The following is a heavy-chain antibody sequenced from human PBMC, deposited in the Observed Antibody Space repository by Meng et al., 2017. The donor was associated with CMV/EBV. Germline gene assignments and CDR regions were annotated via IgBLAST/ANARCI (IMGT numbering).Heavy chain of an antibody. J-gene: IGHJ6*02. D-gene: IGHD6-6*01. CDR2: IKQDGSEK. CDR3: AGDKSEYYYYYGMDV. V-gene: IGHV3-7*03. CDR1: GFTFSSYW. Sequence: GGSLRLSCAASGFTFSSYWMSWVRQAPGKGLEWVANIKQDGSEKYYVDSVKGRFTISRDNAKNSLYLQMNSLRAEDTAVYYCAGDKSEYYYYYGMDVWGRGTTVTVSS.